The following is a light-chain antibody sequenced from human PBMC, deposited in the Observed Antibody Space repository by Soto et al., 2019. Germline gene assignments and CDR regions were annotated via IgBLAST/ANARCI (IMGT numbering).Light chain of an antibody. CDR1: QSISSW. J-gene: IGKJ1*01. CDR3: QQYQSYSRT. Sequence: DIQMTQSPSTLCASVGCRVAITCXASQSISSWLAWYQQKTGKAPKXXIYDASSLESGVPSRFSGSAYGTEFTLTISSLKTDDFATYYCQQYQSYSRTFGQGTKVDIK. CDR2: DAS. V-gene: IGKV1-5*01.